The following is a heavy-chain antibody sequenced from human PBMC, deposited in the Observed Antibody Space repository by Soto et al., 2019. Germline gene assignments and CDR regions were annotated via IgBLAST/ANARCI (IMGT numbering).Heavy chain of an antibody. CDR2: FIPIFGTP. V-gene: IGHV1-69*01. CDR3: ARERSVGYCITTTCPKPFYYYAMDV. D-gene: IGHD2-2*01. J-gene: IGHJ6*02. CDR1: GGTFSNYA. Sequence: QVPLVQSGAEVKKPGSSVKVSCKASGGTFSNYAFSWVRQAPGQGLEWMGGFIPIFGTPNYAQKFQGRVTVTADASTRTAYMEQSSLRSEDTAVYYCARERSVGYCITTTCPKPFYYYAMDVWGQGTTVTVSS.